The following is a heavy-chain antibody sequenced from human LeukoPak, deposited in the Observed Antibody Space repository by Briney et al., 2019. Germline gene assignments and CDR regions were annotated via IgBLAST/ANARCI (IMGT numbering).Heavy chain of an antibody. CDR2: ISDSSLNL. J-gene: IGHJ2*01. Sequence: GGSLRLSCAASGFTFNTYSMNWVRQAPGKGLEWVSYISDSSLNLYYGDSVKGRFTISRDNAKNSLYLQMNSLRAEDTAVYYCVRDEGSSGWYWYFDLWGRGTLVTVSS. D-gene: IGHD6-19*01. CDR3: VRDEGSSGWYWYFDL. CDR1: GFTFNTYS. V-gene: IGHV3-48*04.